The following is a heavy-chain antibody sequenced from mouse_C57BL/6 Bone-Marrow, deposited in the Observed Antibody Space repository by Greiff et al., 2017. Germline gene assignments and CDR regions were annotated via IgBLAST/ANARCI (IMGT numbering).Heavy chain of an antibody. Sequence: EVQLVESGPGLVKPSQSLSLTCSVTGYSITSGYYWNWLRQFPGNKLEWMGYISYDGSNNYNQSLKNRISITRDTSKNQVFLKLNSVTTEDTATYYCARDDIRYYGSSLWAIDYWGQGTSVTVSS. CDR3: ARDDIRYYGSSLWAIDY. CDR1: GYSITSGYY. CDR2: ISYDGSN. V-gene: IGHV3-6*01. D-gene: IGHD1-1*01. J-gene: IGHJ4*01.